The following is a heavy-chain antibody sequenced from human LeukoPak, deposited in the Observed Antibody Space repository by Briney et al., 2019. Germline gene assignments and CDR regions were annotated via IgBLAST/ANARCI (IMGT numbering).Heavy chain of an antibody. CDR1: GASISIGGYY. V-gene: IGHV4-31*03. CDR3: ARARSGSTLDY. Sequence: SETLSLTCTVSGASISIGGYYWSWIRQHPGKGLEWIGYIYYSGDTYYNPSLKSRVFISVDTSENQFSLKLSSVTAADTAVYYCARARSGSTLDYWGQGTLVTVSS. D-gene: IGHD3-3*01. J-gene: IGHJ4*02. CDR2: IYYSGDT.